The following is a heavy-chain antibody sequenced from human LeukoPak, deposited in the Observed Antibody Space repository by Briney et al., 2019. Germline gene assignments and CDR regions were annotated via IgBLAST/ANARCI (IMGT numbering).Heavy chain of an antibody. V-gene: IGHV3-7*01. CDR1: GFTFSSYW. Sequence: GGSLRLSCAASGFTFSSYWMSWVRQAPGKGLEWVANIKQDGSEKYYVDSVKGRFTIPRDNAKNSLYLQMNSLRAEDTAVYYCARSYCSGGSCYSGFDYWGQGTLVTVSS. J-gene: IGHJ4*02. D-gene: IGHD2-15*01. CDR3: ARSYCSGGSCYSGFDY. CDR2: IKQDGSEK.